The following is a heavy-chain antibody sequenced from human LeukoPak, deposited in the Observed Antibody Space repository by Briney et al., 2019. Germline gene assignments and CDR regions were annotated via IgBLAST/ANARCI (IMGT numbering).Heavy chain of an antibody. CDR1: GGPISSSSYY. V-gene: IGHV4-39*07. CDR3: ARGLGITMIVVVRGYYFDY. CDR2: IYYSGST. Sequence: SETLSLTCTVSGGPISSSSYYWGWIRQPPGKGLEWIGSIYYSGSTYYNPSLKSRVTISVDTSKNQFSLKLSSVTAADTAVYYCARGLGITMIVVVRGYYFDYWGQGTLVTVSS. J-gene: IGHJ4*02. D-gene: IGHD3-22*01.